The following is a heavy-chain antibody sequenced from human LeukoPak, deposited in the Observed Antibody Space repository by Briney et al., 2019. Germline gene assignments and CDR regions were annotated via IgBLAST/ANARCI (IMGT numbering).Heavy chain of an antibody. CDR3: AASNSHRGGDAFDI. CDR2: INHSGST. J-gene: IGHJ3*02. CDR1: GESFREYY. V-gene: IGHV4-34*01. D-gene: IGHD4-11*01. Sequence: SETLSLTCAVYGESFREYYWSWIRQPPGKGLEWIVEINHSGSTNSNPSLKSRVTISVDTSKKQFSLMLSSVTAAATAMYYCAASNSHRGGDAFDIWGQGTMVTVSS.